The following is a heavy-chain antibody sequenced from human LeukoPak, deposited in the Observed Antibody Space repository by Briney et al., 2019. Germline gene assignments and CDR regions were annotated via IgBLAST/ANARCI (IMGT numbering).Heavy chain of an antibody. V-gene: IGHV3-30*04. Sequence: GGSLRLSSAASGFTFSSYAMHWVRQAPGKGLEWVAVISYDGSNKYYADSVKGRFTISRDNSKNTLYLQMNSLRAEDTAVYYCARSYSDYLFDYWGQGTLVTVSS. D-gene: IGHD4-11*01. J-gene: IGHJ4*02. CDR2: ISYDGSNK. CDR3: ARSYSDYLFDY. CDR1: GFTFSSYA.